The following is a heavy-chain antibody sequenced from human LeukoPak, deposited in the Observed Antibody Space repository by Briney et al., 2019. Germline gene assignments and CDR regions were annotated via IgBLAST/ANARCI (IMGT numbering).Heavy chain of an antibody. V-gene: IGHV3-48*01. J-gene: IGHJ4*02. D-gene: IGHD2-2*01. CDR3: ARGWGSATREALDY. Sequence: GGSLRLSCAASGFTFSSYSMNWVRQAPGKGLEWVSYISSSSSTIYYADSVKGRFTISRDNAKNSLYLQMNSLRAEDTALYYCARGWGSATREALDYWGQGTLVTVSS. CDR2: ISSSSSTI. CDR1: GFTFSSYS.